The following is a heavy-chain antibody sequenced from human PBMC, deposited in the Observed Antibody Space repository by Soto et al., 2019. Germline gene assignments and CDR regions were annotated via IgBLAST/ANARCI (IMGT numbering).Heavy chain of an antibody. CDR1: GFSLSTDGMC. CDR2: IDWNDDK. D-gene: IGHD2-21*01. Sequence: SGPTLVNPTQTLTLTCTISGFSLSTDGMCVSWIRQPPGKALEWLARIDWNDDKYYSTSLKTRLTISKDTSKNQAVLTMTKLDPADTASYYCARVWWFGEKEYFQNWGQGTLVTVSS. CDR3: ARVWWFGEKEYFQN. V-gene: IGHV2-70*11. J-gene: IGHJ1*01.